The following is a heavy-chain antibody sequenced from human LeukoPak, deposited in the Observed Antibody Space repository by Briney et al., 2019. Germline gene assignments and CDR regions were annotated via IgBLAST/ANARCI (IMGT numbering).Heavy chain of an antibody. D-gene: IGHD3-10*01. CDR1: GFTFSSYE. CDR3: AKDGGYYYGSGSPDY. V-gene: IGHV3-23*01. Sequence: GGSLRLSCAASGFTFSSYEMNWVRQAPGKGLEWVSSISGSGGSTYYADSVKGRFTISRDNSKNTLYLQMNSLRAEDTAVYYCAKDGGYYYGSGSPDYWGQGTLVTVSS. CDR2: ISGSGGST. J-gene: IGHJ4*02.